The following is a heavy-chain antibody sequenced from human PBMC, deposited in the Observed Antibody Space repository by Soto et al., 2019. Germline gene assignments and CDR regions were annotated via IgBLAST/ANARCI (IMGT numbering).Heavy chain of an antibody. V-gene: IGHV3-30-3*02. CDR2: ISYDGSNK. J-gene: IGHJ6*02. Sequence: SGFTFSSYAMHWVRQAPGKGLEWVAVISYDGSNKYYADSVKGRFTISRDNSKNTLYLQMNSLRAEDTAVYYCAKDRWFGELEYYYYGMDVWGQGTTVTVSS. CDR3: AKDRWFGELEYYYYGMDV. CDR1: GFTFSSYA. D-gene: IGHD3-10*01.